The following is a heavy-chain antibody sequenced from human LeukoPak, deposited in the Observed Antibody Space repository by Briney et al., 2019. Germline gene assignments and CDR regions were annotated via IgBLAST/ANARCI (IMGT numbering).Heavy chain of an antibody. CDR2: IWYDGSNK. CDR3: AKGGYYYDSSDTNDY. J-gene: IGHJ4*02. D-gene: IGHD3-22*01. CDR1: GFTFSSYG. Sequence: GGSLRLSCAASGFTFSSYGMHWVRQAPGKGLEWVAVIWYDGSNKYYADSVKGRFTISRDNSKNTLYLQMNSLRAEDTAVYYCAKGGYYYDSSDTNDYWGQGTLVTVSS. V-gene: IGHV3-33*06.